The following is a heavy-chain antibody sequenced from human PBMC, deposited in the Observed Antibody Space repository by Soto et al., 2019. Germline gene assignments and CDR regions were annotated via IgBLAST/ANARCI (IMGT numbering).Heavy chain of an antibody. CDR2: ISAYTDTP. V-gene: IGHV1-18*01. D-gene: IGHD3-10*01. Sequence: ASVKVSCKASGYTFTNFGVTWVRRAPGQGLEWMGWISAYTDTPNYAQKFQGRVTMTIDTSTSTAYMDLRSLPSDDTAVYYCAIVIRGVETSLDLWGQGPLVTVFS. J-gene: IGHJ5*02. CDR3: AIVIRGVETSLDL. CDR1: GYTFTNFG.